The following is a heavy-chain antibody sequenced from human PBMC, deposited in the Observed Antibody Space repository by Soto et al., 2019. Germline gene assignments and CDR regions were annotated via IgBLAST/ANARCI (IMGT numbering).Heavy chain of an antibody. CDR2: IDTDGGGT. D-gene: IGHD4-17*01. CDR3: ATVFDV. CDR1: GFTFRSHR. V-gene: IGHV3-74*01. Sequence: EVQLVESGGGLVQPGGSLRVYCAASGFTFRSHRMHWVRQAPGKGLEWVSRIDTDGGGTSYADSVKGRFTISTDNAENTVYLQMNGLRVEDTAVYYCATVFDVWGQGTLVTVSS. J-gene: IGHJ4*02.